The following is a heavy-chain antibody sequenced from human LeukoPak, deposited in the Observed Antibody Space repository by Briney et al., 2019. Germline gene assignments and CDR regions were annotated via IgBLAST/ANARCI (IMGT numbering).Heavy chain of an antibody. D-gene: IGHD2-21*02. CDR3: ARDGDTYCGGDCYSY. V-gene: IGHV1-2*02. J-gene: IGHJ4*02. Sequence: ASVKVSCKASGYTFTGYYMHWVRPAPGQGLEWMGWINPSSGGTNYAQKFQGRVTMTRDTSISTAYMELSRLRSDDTAVYYCARDGDTYCGGDCYSYWGQGTLVTVSS. CDR2: INPSSGGT. CDR1: GYTFTGYY.